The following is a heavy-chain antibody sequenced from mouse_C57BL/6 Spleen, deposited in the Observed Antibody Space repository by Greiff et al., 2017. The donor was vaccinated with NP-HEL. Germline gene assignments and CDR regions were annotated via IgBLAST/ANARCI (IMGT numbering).Heavy chain of an antibody. J-gene: IGHJ2*01. Sequence: VQLQQPGAELVKPGASVKLSCKASGYTFTSYWMHWVKQRPGQGLEWIGMIHPSSGSTNYNEKFKSKATLTVDKSSSTAYMQLSSLTSEDSAVDYCARTTEVVPFDYWGQGTTLTVSS. D-gene: IGHD1-1*01. CDR2: IHPSSGST. CDR3: ARTTEVVPFDY. CDR1: GYTFTSYW. V-gene: IGHV1-64*01.